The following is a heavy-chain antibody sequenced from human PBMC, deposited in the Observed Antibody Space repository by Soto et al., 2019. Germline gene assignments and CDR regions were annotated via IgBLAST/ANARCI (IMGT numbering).Heavy chain of an antibody. V-gene: IGHV4-31*03. CDR1: DASLSSRDY. Sequence: SLTGIVSDASLSSRDYWSWVRQPTLRGLEWIGYIHFSGITYYNPSLTSLESRVIISVDTSKNQFSLNVNSVTAADTAVYYCARDGRGYIFARRGQGTLVTVSS. J-gene: IGHJ1*01. D-gene: IGHD5-12*01. CDR2: IHFSGIT. CDR3: ARDGRGYIFAR.